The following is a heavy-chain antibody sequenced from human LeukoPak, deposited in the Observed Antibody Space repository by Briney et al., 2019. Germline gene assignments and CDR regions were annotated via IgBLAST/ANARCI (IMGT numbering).Heavy chain of an antibody. V-gene: IGHV3-21*01. CDR2: IDSSSYNI. J-gene: IGHJ4*02. Sequence: GGSLRLSCAASGFSFNNARMSWVRQAPGKGLEWVSSIDSSSYNIYYADSVKGRFTISRDNAQSSVFLQMNSLRAEDTAVYYCARDLAYYYDRNYDWGQGTLVTVSS. CDR1: GFSFNNAR. D-gene: IGHD3-22*01. CDR3: ARDLAYYYDRNYD.